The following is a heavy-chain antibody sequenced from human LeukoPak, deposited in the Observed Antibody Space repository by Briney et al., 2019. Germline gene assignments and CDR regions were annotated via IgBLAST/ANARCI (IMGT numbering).Heavy chain of an antibody. CDR3: AKDRRSQWLVQDY. J-gene: IGHJ4*02. V-gene: IGHV3-23*01. D-gene: IGHD6-19*01. CDR1: GFTFSSYA. Sequence: GGSLRLSCAASGFTFSSYAMSWVRQARGKGLEWVSAISGSGGSTYYADSVKGRFTISRDNSKNTLYLQMNSLRAEDTAVYYCAKDRRSQWLVQDYWGQGTLVTVSS. CDR2: ISGSGGST.